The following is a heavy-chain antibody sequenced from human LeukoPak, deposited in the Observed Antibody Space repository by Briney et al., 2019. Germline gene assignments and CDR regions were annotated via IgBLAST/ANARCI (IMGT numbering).Heavy chain of an antibody. D-gene: IGHD5-12*01. CDR3: ARQYSGYLRNWFDP. CDR2: IYYSGSS. CDR1: GGSIRSSTDY. Sequence: SETLSLTCTVSGGSIRSSTDYWGWIRQPPGKELEWIGSIYYSGSSYYNPSLKSRVTISVDTSKNQFSLKLSSVTAADTAVYYCARQYSGYLRNWFDPWGQGTLVTVSS. V-gene: IGHV4-39*01. J-gene: IGHJ5*02.